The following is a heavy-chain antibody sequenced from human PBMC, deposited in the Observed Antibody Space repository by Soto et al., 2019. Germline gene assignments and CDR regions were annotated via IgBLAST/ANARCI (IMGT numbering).Heavy chain of an antibody. J-gene: IGHJ4*02. D-gene: IGHD6-13*01. CDR1: GGSISSYY. CDR2: IYYSGST. V-gene: IGHV4-59*01. Sequence: SETLSLTCTVSGGSISSYYWSWIRQPPGKGLEWIGYIYYSGSTNYNPSLKSRVTISVDTSKNQFSLKLSSVTAADTAVYYCARKASSSWYAYYFDYWGQGTLVTVSS. CDR3: ARKASSSWYAYYFDY.